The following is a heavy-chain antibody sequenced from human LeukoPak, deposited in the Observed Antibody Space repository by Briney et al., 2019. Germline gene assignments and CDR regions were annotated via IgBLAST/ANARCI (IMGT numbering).Heavy chain of an antibody. CDR2: LNSDGSST. Sequence: GGSLRLSFAASGFTFSSYWMHWVRQAPGKGLVWVSRLNSDGSSTSYADAVKSRFTISRDNAKNTLYLQMNSLRADDTAVYYCARAVAVAGTGGFDPWGQGTLVTVSS. D-gene: IGHD6-19*01. J-gene: IGHJ5*02. CDR1: GFTFSSYW. CDR3: ARAVAVAGTGGFDP. V-gene: IGHV3-74*01.